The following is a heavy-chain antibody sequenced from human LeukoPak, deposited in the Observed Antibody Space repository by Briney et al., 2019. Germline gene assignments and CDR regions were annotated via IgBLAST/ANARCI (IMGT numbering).Heavy chain of an antibody. Sequence: GRSLRLSCAASGFTFSSYSMNWVRQAPGKGLEWVSSIRSSSSYIYYADSVKGRFTISRDNAKNALYLQMNSLRAEDTAVYYCASGEVAPVGYWGQGTLVTVSS. D-gene: IGHD2-15*01. V-gene: IGHV3-21*01. CDR1: GFTFSSYS. CDR3: ASGEVAPVGY. CDR2: IRSSSSYI. J-gene: IGHJ4*02.